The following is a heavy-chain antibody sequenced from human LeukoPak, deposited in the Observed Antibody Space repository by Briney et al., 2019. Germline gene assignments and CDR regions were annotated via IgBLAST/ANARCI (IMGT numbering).Heavy chain of an antibody. J-gene: IGHJ4*02. CDR3: ATSPAAKVDY. D-gene: IGHD2-2*01. V-gene: IGHV1-2*02. CDR1: GYTFTGYY. CDR2: IDPNGGGT. Sequence: GASVKVSCKASGYTFTGYYLHWVRQAPGQGLEWLGWIDPNGGGTKYAQKFQGRVTMTRDTSINTAYMELSWLRSDDTAIYCCATSPAAKVDYWGQGNLVTVSS.